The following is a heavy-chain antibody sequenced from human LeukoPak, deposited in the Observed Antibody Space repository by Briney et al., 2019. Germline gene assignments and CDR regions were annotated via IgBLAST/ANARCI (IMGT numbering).Heavy chain of an antibody. D-gene: IGHD1-26*01. J-gene: IGHJ4*02. CDR1: GGSISSYY. CDR2: IYYSGST. CDR3: ARESVLLSPLYSGSRPDFDY. Sequence: PSETLSLTCTVSGGSISSYYWSWIRQPPGKGLEWIGYIYYSGSTNYNPSLKSRVTISVDTSKNQFSLKLSSVTAADTAVYYCARESVLLSPLYSGSRPDFDYWGQGTLVTVSS. V-gene: IGHV4-59*01.